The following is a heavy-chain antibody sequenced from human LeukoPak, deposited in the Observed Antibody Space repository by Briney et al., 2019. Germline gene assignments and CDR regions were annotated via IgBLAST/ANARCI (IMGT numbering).Heavy chain of an antibody. CDR3: TTGSFVYGSAFDI. CDR1: GFTFSNAW. V-gene: IGHV3-15*01. Sequence: PGGSLRLSCAASGFTFSNAWMSWVRQAPGKGLEWVGRIKSKTDGGTTDYAAPVKGRFTISRDDSKNTLYLQMNSLKTEDTAVYYCTTGSFVYGSAFDIWGQGTMVTVSS. J-gene: IGHJ3*02. D-gene: IGHD2-8*02. CDR2: IKSKTDGGTT.